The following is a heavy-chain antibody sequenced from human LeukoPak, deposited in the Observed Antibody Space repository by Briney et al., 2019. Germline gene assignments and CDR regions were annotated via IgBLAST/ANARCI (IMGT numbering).Heavy chain of an antibody. J-gene: IGHJ4*02. CDR3: AKAANYDSSGYNDY. D-gene: IGHD3-22*01. Sequence: GRSLGLSCAASGFTFDDYAMHWVRQAPGKGLEWVSGISWNSGSIGYADSVKGRFTISRDNAKNSLYLQMNSLRAEDTALYYCAKAANYDSSGYNDYWGQGTLVTVSS. V-gene: IGHV3-9*01. CDR2: ISWNSGSI. CDR1: GFTFDDYA.